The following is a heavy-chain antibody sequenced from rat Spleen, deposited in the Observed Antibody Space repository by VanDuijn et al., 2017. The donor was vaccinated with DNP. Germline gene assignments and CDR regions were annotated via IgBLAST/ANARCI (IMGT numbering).Heavy chain of an antibody. CDR3: ARQDYSSYIYVPSGYFDF. V-gene: IGHV3-1*01. CDR2: ISYSGTT. CDR1: GSSITSNY. J-gene: IGHJ1*01. Sequence: EVQLQESGPGLVKPSQPLSLTCSVTGSSITSNYWGWIREFPGNKMQYIGHISYSGTTNYNPSLKSRISITRDTSKNQFFLQVNSVTTDDTATYYCARQDYSSYIYVPSGYFDFWGPGTMVTVSS. D-gene: IGHD1-2*01.